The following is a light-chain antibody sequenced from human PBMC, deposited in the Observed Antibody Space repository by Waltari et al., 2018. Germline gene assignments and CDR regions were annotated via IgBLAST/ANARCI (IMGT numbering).Light chain of an antibody. CDR3: QQYNNWPLT. V-gene: IGKV4-1*01. Sequence: IVMTQSPDSLAVSLGERATINCKSSQSVLYSGDNKNYLALYQQKPGQPPRLLIYGASSRATGLPARFSGSGSGTEFTLTISSLQSEDFAVYYCQQYNNWPLTFGGGTKVEIK. CDR1: QSVLYSGDNKNY. CDR2: GAS. J-gene: IGKJ4*01.